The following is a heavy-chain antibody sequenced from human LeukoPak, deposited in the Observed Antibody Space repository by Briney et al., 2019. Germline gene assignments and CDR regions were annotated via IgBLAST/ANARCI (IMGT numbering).Heavy chain of an antibody. CDR2: IVPSGGST. Sequence: GGCLRLSCAASGFTFSSYVMSWVRQTPGKGLEWVSTIVPSGGSTYYADSVKGRFTISRDNSKNTLHLQMNSLRVEDTAVYYCATRGTTATKYIEHWGQGTLVIVTS. J-gene: IGHJ4*02. CDR3: ATRGTTATKYIEH. CDR1: GFTFSSYV. V-gene: IGHV3-23*01. D-gene: IGHD1-1*01.